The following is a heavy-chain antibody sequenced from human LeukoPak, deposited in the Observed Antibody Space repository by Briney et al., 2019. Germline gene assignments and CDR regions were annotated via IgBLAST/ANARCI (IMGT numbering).Heavy chain of an antibody. Sequence: ASVTVSCKASGYTFTGYYMHWVRQAPGQGLEWMGWINPNSGGTNYAQKFQGRVTMTRDTSISTAYMELSRLRSDDTAVYYCARVVAAAGDHFDYWGQGTLVTVSS. J-gene: IGHJ4*02. V-gene: IGHV1-2*02. CDR1: GYTFTGYY. CDR3: ARVVAAAGDHFDY. CDR2: INPNSGGT. D-gene: IGHD6-13*01.